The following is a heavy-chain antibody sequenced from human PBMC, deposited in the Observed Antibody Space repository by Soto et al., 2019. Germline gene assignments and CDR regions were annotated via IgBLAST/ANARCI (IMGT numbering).Heavy chain of an antibody. Sequence: SVTLSLTCRVSGDSVSSGSYYWSWVRPPPGKGLEWIGYIFYSGNTNYNPSLQSRVTISVDTSKNQFSLKLRSVTAADTAMYYCARHYSGSYYSHWFAPWGQGTLVTVSS. D-gene: IGHD1-26*01. CDR3: ARHYSGSYYSHWFAP. CDR1: GDSVSSGSYY. CDR2: IFYSGNT. J-gene: IGHJ5*02. V-gene: IGHV4-61*01.